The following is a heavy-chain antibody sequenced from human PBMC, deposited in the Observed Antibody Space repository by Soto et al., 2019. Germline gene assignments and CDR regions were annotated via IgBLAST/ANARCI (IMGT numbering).Heavy chain of an antibody. CDR2: INHSGRT. CDR1: GGSFSGYY. V-gene: IGHV4-34*01. CDR3: ARLRVQNYYYYMDV. Sequence: QVQLQQWGAGLLKPSETLSLTCAVYGGSFSGYYWSWIRQPPGKGLEWIGEINHSGRTNYHPSLKSRVTISVDTSKNQFSLKLSSVTAADTAVYYCARLRVQNYYYYMDVWGKGTTVTVAS. J-gene: IGHJ6*03.